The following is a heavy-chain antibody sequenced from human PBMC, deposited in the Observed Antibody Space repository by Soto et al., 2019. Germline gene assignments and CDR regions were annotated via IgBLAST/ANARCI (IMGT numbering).Heavy chain of an antibody. CDR3: PKNTVGLSRYYYYGMDV. J-gene: IGHJ6*02. CDR2: MAYDGSNE. V-gene: IGHV3-30*18. Sequence: PGGSLRLSCAASGFTFSSFGIHWVRQAPGKGLEWVAVMAYDGSNEYYADSVRGRFTISRDNSKSTVYLQVNSLRPEDTAVYYCPKNTVGLSRYYYYGMDVWGQGTTVTVSS. CDR1: GFTFSSFG. D-gene: IGHD5-12*01.